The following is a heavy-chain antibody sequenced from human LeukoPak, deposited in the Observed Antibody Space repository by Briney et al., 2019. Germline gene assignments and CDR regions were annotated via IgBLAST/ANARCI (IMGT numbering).Heavy chain of an antibody. Sequence: GGSLRLSCAASGFTFDDYAMHWVRQAPGKGLEWVSGISWNSGSIGYADSVKGRFTISRDNAKNSLYLQMSSLRAEDTALYYCAKGCSSTSCYISYYYYMDVWGKGTTVTVSS. CDR1: GFTFDDYA. J-gene: IGHJ6*03. V-gene: IGHV3-9*01. CDR3: AKGCSSTSCYISYYYYMDV. CDR2: ISWNSGSI. D-gene: IGHD2-2*01.